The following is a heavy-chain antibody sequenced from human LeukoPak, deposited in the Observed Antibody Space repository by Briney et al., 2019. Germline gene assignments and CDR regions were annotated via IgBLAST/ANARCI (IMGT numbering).Heavy chain of an antibody. CDR1: GYTFTGYY. D-gene: IGHD5-12*01. CDR3: ARDQAQRSPGLPATPASFDI. CDR2: INPNSGGT. J-gene: IGHJ3*02. V-gene: IGHV1-2*02. Sequence: EASVKVSCKASGYTFTGYYMHWVRQAPGQGLEWMGWINPNSGGTNYAQKFQGRVTMTRDASISTAYMELSRLRSDDTAVYYCARDQAQRSPGLPATPASFDIWGQGTMVTVSS.